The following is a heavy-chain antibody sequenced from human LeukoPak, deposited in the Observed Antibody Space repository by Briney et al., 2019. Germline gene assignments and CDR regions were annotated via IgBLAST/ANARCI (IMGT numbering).Heavy chain of an antibody. J-gene: IGHJ4*02. D-gene: IGHD1-26*01. Sequence: SETLSLTCTVSGGSISSYYWSWIRQPPGKGLEWIGYVYYSGSTNYNPSLKSRVTISVDTSKNQFSLRLTSVTAADTAVYYCARGDSGSFSQFDCWGQGTLVTVSS. V-gene: IGHV4-59*01. CDR1: GGSISSYY. CDR2: VYYSGST. CDR3: ARGDSGSFSQFDC.